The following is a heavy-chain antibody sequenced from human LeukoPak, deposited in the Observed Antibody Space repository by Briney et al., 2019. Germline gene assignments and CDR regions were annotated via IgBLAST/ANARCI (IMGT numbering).Heavy chain of an antibody. J-gene: IGHJ6*02. D-gene: IGHD3-10*01. CDR2: VSYDGSNK. CDR1: GSTFSSYG. Sequence: PGGSLRLSCAASGSTFSSYGMHWVRQAPRKGLEWVAVVSYDGSNKYYADSVKCRFTISRDNSKNTLYLQLNSLRAEDTAVYYCAKDRITMVRGVILYYYGMDVWGQGTTVTVSS. V-gene: IGHV3-30*18. CDR3: AKDRITMVRGVILYYYGMDV.